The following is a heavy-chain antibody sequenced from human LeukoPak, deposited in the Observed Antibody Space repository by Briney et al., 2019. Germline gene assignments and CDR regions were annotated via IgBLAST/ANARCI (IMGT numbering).Heavy chain of an antibody. V-gene: IGHV3-74*01. J-gene: IGHJ4*02. CDR2: INSDGSRT. CDR1: GFTLSSYE. CDR3: ARELPREVSLDY. Sequence: GGSLRLSCAASGFTLSSYEMHWVRQAPGKRLVCVSRINSDGSRTGYADSVKGRFTISRDNAKNTLYLQMNSLRAEDTAIYYCARELPREVSLDYWGQGTLVTVSS. D-gene: IGHD1-26*01.